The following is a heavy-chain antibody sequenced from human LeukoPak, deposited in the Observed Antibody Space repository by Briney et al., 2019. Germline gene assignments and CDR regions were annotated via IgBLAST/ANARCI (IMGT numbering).Heavy chain of an antibody. Sequence: ESGPTLVKPTQTLTLTCTFSGFSLSTSGVGVGWIRQPPGKALEWLALIYWNDDKRYSPSLKSRLTITKDTSKNQVVLKMTNMDPVDTATYYCAHRPPTNYEFWSGYYRVWFDPWGQGTLVTVSS. CDR3: AHRPPTNYEFWSGYYRVWFDP. D-gene: IGHD3-3*01. J-gene: IGHJ5*02. CDR1: GFSLSTSGVG. V-gene: IGHV2-5*01. CDR2: IYWNDDK.